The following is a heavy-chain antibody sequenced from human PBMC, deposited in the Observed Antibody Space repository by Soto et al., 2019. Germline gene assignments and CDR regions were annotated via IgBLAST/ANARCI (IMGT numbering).Heavy chain of an antibody. CDR2: IWYDGSNK. D-gene: IGHD2-2*02. V-gene: IGHV3-33*01. CDR3: ARSLYPAVPFDY. CDR1: GFTFSSYG. Sequence: GGSLRLSCAASGFTFSSYGMHWVRQATGKGLEWVAVIWYDGSNKYYADSVKGRFTISRDNSKNTLFLQMNSLRGEDTAVYYCARSLYPAVPFDYWGQGTLVTVSS. J-gene: IGHJ4*02.